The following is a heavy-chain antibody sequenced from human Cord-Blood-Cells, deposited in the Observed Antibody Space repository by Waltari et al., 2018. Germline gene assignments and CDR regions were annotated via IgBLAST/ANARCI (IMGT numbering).Heavy chain of an antibody. D-gene: IGHD6-6*01. V-gene: IGHV4-61*09. Sequence: QVQLQESGPGLVKPSQTLSLTCTVPGGSIISGSYYWSWIWQPAGKGLEWIGYIYTSGSTNYNPSLKSRVTISVDTSKNQFSLKLSSVTAADTAVYYCAIKRYSSSNWFDPWGQGTLVTVSS. CDR3: AIKRYSSSNWFDP. J-gene: IGHJ5*02. CDR1: GGSIISGSYY. CDR2: IYTSGST.